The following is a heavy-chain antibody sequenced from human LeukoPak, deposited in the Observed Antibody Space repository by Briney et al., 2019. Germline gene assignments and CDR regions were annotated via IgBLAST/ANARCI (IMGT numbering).Heavy chain of an antibody. D-gene: IGHD3-10*01. CDR3: ARLTLGGSFDY. Sequence: SETLSLTCTVSGGSVSSGSYYWSWIRQPPGKGLEWIGYIYYSGSTNYNPSLKSRDTISVDTSKNQFSLKLSSVTAADTAVYYCARLTLGGSFDYWGQGTLVTVSS. CDR1: GGSVSSGSYY. V-gene: IGHV4-61*01. J-gene: IGHJ4*02. CDR2: IYYSGST.